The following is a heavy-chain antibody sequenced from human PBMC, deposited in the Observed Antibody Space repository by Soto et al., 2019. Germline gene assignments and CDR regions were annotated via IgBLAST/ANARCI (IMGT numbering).Heavy chain of an antibody. Sequence: SETLSLTCTVSGWSISSVDYWSWIRQHPGKGLEWIGYIYYSGITNYNPSLKSRVTISVDTSKNQFSLKVNSVTAADTAVYFCARRRCSSTTCYAFDYWGQGTLVTVSS. CDR2: IYYSGIT. CDR1: GWSISSVDY. CDR3: ARRRCSSTTCYAFDY. J-gene: IGHJ4*02. V-gene: IGHV4-31*03. D-gene: IGHD2-2*01.